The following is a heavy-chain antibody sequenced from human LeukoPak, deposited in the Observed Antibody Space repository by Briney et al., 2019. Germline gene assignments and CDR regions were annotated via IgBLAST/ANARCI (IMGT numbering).Heavy chain of an antibody. CDR2: IRYDGSNK. CDR3: AKAGVLWFGELLRVYFDY. CDR1: GFTFSSYG. V-gene: IGHV3-30*02. D-gene: IGHD3-10*01. Sequence: GGSLRLSCAASGFTFSSYGMHWVRQAPGKGLEWVSFIRYDGSNKYYADSVKGRFTISRDNSKNTLYLQMNSLRAEDTAVYYCAKAGVLWFGELLRVYFDYWGQGTLVTVSS. J-gene: IGHJ4*02.